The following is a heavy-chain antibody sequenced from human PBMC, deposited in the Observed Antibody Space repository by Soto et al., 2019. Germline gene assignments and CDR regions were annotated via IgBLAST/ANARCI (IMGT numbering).Heavy chain of an antibody. J-gene: IGHJ4*02. Sequence: QVQLQESGPGLVKPSQTLSLTCTVSGDSISSGGHYWSWIRQHPGKGLEWIGYIYYSGSTYYSPSLKSRVTISVDTSKNQFSLKLSFVTAADTAVYYCARAESRGYYGDYWGQGTLVTVSS. D-gene: IGHD3-22*01. V-gene: IGHV4-31*03. CDR2: IYYSGST. CDR3: ARAESRGYYGDY. CDR1: GDSISSGGHY.